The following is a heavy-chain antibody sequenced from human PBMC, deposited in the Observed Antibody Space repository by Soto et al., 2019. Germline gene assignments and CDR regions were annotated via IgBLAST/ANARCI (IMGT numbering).Heavy chain of an antibody. CDR1: GYRFTDYW. CDR3: ARELMASGAAGIYYYYGMDV. J-gene: IGHJ6*02. Sequence: GESLKISCKGSGYRFTDYWIGWVRQMPGKGLEWMGIIYPGDSDTRYSPSFQGQVTISADKSISTAYLQWSSLKASDTAMYYCARELMASGAAGIYYYYGMDVWGQGTTVTVSS. V-gene: IGHV5-51*01. CDR2: IYPGDSDT. D-gene: IGHD6-13*01.